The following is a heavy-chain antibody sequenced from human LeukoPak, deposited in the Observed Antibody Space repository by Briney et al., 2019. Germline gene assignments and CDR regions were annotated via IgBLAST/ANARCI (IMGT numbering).Heavy chain of an antibody. J-gene: IGHJ6*03. CDR1: GFTFSSYG. CDR2: ISGSGGST. D-gene: IGHD1-26*01. Sequence: PGGTLRLSCAASGFTFSSYGMSWVRQAPGKGLEWVSAISGSGGSTYYADSVKGRFTISRDNSKNTLYLQMNSLRAEDTAVYYCAKGTAGWDYYYYYMDVWGKGTTVTISS. V-gene: IGHV3-23*01. CDR3: AKGTAGWDYYYYYMDV.